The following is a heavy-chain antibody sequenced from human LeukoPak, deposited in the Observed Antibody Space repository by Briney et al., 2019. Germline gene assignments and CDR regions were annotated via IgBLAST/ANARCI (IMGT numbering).Heavy chain of an antibody. V-gene: IGHV3-48*01. CDR3: ARDVYYGSGSPRLDY. CDR1: GFTFSGYN. J-gene: IGHJ4*02. Sequence: PGGSLRLSCAASGFTFSGYNMNWVRQVPGKGLESVSYMSRSGDIIYYADSVKGRFTISRDNAKNSLYLQMNSLRAEDTAVYYCARDVYYGSGSPRLDYWGQGTLVTVSS. D-gene: IGHD3-10*01. CDR2: MSRSGDII.